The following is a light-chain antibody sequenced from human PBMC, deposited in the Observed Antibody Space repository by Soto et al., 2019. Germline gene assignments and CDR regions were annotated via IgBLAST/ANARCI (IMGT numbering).Light chain of an antibody. CDR2: EVT. CDR1: SSDVGGYNH. J-gene: IGLJ3*02. Sequence: QSALTQPASVSGSPGQSITISCTGTSSDVGGYNHVSWFQQHPGKAPKLMIYEVTNRPSGVSNRFSGSKSGNTASLSISGLQAEDEADYFCSSYTIKTTWVFGGGTKLTVL. CDR3: SSYTIKTTWV. V-gene: IGLV2-14*01.